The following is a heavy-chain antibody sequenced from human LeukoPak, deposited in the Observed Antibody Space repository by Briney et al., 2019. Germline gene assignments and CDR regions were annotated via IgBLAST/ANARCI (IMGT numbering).Heavy chain of an antibody. CDR2: IRYDGSNK. Sequence: GGSLRLSCAASGFTFSSYGMHWVRQAPGKGLEWVTVIRYDGSNKYYADSVKGRFTISRDNSKNTLYLQMNSLRAEDTAVYYCARDSNSKYYDFWSGAFDIWGQGTMVTVSS. D-gene: IGHD3-3*01. J-gene: IGHJ3*02. V-gene: IGHV3-33*01. CDR3: ARDSNSKYYDFWSGAFDI. CDR1: GFTFSSYG.